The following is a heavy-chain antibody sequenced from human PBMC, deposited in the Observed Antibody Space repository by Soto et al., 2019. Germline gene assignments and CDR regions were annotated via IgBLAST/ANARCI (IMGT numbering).Heavy chain of an antibody. CDR3: ARDRKDYYDSSGYYLFDY. V-gene: IGHV1-69*13. CDR1: GGTFSSYA. J-gene: IGHJ4*02. Sequence: SVKVSCKASGGTFSSYAISWVRQAPGQGLEWMGGITPIFGTANYAQKFQGRVTITADESTSTAYMELSSLRSEDTAVYYCARDRKDYYDSSGYYLFDYWGQGTLVTVSS. D-gene: IGHD3-22*01. CDR2: ITPIFGTA.